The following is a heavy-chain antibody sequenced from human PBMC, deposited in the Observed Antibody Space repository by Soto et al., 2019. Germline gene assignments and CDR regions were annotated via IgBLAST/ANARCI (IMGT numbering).Heavy chain of an antibody. D-gene: IGHD3-3*01. J-gene: IGHJ6*02. V-gene: IGHV6-1*01. CDR1: GDSVSSNSAA. CDR3: ARAAGYYDFWSGYYALGYYYYGMDV. CDR2: TYYRSKWYN. Sequence: SQTLSLTCAISGDSVSSNSAAWNWIRQSPSRGLEWLGRTYYRSKWYNDYAVSVKSRITINPDTSKNQFSLQLNSVTPEDTAVYYCARAAGYYDFWSGYYALGYYYYGMDVWGQGTTVTVSS.